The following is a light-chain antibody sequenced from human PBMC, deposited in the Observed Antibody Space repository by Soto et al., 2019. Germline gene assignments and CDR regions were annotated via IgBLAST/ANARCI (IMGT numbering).Light chain of an antibody. V-gene: IGKV1-5*03. CDR1: QDINSY. Sequence: QMTHSPSSLSASIGDRVTITCRASQDINSYLAWYQQKPGKAPKLLIYEASTLKSGVPSRFSGSGSGTEFTLTISSLQPDDFATYYCQQYNSYSPLTFGGGTKVDI. J-gene: IGKJ4*01. CDR3: QQYNSYSPLT. CDR2: EAS.